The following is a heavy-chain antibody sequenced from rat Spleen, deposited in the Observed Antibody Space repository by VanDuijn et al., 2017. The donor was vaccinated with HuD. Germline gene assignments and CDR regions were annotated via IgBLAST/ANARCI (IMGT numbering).Heavy chain of an antibody. CDR1: GYSITSNN. J-gene: IGHJ2*01. CDR3: ARHRDGSYDY. Sequence: EVQLQESGPGLVKPSQPLSLTCSVTGYSITSNNWGWIRKFPGNKMEWMGYISYSGSTSNNTSLKSRISITRDTSQNQFSLQLNSVTTEDTGTYYCARHRDGSYDYWGQGVMVTVSS. D-gene: IGHD1-3*01. CDR2: ISYSGST. V-gene: IGHV3-1*01.